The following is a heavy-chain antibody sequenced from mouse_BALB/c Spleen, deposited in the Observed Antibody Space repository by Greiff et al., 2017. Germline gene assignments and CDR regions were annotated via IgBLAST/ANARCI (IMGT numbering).Heavy chain of an antibody. V-gene: IGHV5-9-3*01. Sequence: EVKVVESGGGLVKPGGSLKLSCAASGFTFSSYAMSWVRQTPEKRLEWVATISSGGSYTYYPDSVKGRFTISRDNAKNTLYLQMSSLRSEDTAMYYCARQEDYDGAMDYGGQGTSVTVSS. CDR1: GFTFSSYA. CDR2: ISSGGSYT. D-gene: IGHD2-4*01. CDR3: ARQEDYDGAMDY. J-gene: IGHJ4*01.